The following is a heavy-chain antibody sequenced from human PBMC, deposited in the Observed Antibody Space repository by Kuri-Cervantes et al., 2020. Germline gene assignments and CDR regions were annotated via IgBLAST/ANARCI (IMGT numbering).Heavy chain of an antibody. CDR3: AKADGGYVNYFDY. V-gene: IGHV3-11*01. D-gene: IGHD5-12*01. CDR2: ISSSGSTI. J-gene: IGHJ4*02. CDR1: GFTVSSDY. Sequence: GGSLRLSCAASGFTVSSDYMSWVRQAPGKGLEWVSYISSSGSTIYYADSVKGRFTISRDNAKNSLCLQMNSLRAEDTALYYCAKADGGYVNYFDYWGQGTLVTVFS.